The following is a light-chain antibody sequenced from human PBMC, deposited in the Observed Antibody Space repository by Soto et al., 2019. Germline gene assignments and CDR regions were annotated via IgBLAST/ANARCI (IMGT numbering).Light chain of an antibody. V-gene: IGLV2-14*01. J-gene: IGLJ2*01. CDR3: YSYTTSSTLV. CDR2: EVS. Sequence: QSALTQPASVSASPGQSSTISCPGTSSDIGGYNFVSWYQQHPGKAPKLMIYEVSNRPSGVSNRFSGSKSGNTASLTISGLQAEDEADHYCYSYTTSSTLVFGGGTKVTVL. CDR1: SSDIGGYNF.